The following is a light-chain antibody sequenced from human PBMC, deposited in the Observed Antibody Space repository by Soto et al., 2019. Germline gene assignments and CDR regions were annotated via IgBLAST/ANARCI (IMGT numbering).Light chain of an antibody. Sequence: DIQMTQSPSSLSASVGDRVTITCRASQSISSYLNWYQQKPGKAPKLLIYAASSLQSGVPSRFNGSGSGTDFTLTISSLQPEDFATYYCQRSFSTPLTFGGGTKVEIK. CDR2: AAS. V-gene: IGKV1-39*01. CDR3: QRSFSTPLT. CDR1: QSISSY. J-gene: IGKJ4*01.